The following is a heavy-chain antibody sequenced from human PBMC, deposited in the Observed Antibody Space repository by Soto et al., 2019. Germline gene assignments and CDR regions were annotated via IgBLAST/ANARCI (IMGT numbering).Heavy chain of an antibody. V-gene: IGHV5-51*01. J-gene: IGHJ5*02. CDR2: IYPGDSDT. D-gene: IGHD3-22*01. Sequence: GESLKISCKGSGYSFTSYWIGWVRQMPGKGLEWMGIIYPGDSDTRHSPSFQGQVTISADKSISTAYLQWSSLKASDTAMYYCARRNGYYYDSSGYFPSNWFDPWGQGTLVTVSS. CDR3: ARRNGYYYDSSGYFPSNWFDP. CDR1: GYSFTSYW.